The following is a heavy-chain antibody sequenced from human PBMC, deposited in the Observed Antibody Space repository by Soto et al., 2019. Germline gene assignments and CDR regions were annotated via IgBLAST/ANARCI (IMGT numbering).Heavy chain of an antibody. Sequence: PGESLKISCQGSGYSFISYWIGWVRQMPGKGLELMGVIYPGDSTVRYSPSFQGQVTISVDKSISTAYLQWSSLKPSDTAMYYCARHTSDRYGPDYWGQGTLVTVSS. D-gene: IGHD5-18*01. CDR1: GYSFISYW. V-gene: IGHV5-51*01. CDR2: IYPGDSTV. CDR3: ARHTSDRYGPDY. J-gene: IGHJ4*02.